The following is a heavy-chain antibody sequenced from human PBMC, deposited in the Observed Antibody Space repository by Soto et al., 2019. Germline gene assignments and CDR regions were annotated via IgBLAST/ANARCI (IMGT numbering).Heavy chain of an antibody. CDR2: MNPNSGNT. V-gene: IGHV1-8*01. CDR1: GYTFTSYD. D-gene: IGHD6-19*01. Sequence: ASVKVSCKASGYTFTSYDINWVRQATGQGLEWMGWMNPNSGNTGYAQKFQGRVTMTRNTSISTAYMELSSLRSEDTAVYYCARGAVAGLPLIPLGLISYYYGMDVWGQGPTVTVSS. J-gene: IGHJ6*02. CDR3: ARGAVAGLPLIPLGLISYYYGMDV.